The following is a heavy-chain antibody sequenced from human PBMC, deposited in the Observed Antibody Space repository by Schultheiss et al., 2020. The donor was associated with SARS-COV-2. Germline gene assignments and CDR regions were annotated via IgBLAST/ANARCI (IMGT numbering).Heavy chain of an antibody. CDR1: GFTFSSYA. V-gene: IGHV3-48*04. D-gene: IGHD3-22*01. J-gene: IGHJ4*02. CDR2: ISSSGSTI. CDR3: ARANSMIVVVTYFDY. Sequence: GGSLRLSCAASGFTFSSYAMSWVRQAPGKGLEWVSYISSSGSTIYYADSVKGRFTISRDNAKNSLYLQMNSLRAEDTTVYYCARANSMIVVVTYFDYWGQGTLVTVSS.